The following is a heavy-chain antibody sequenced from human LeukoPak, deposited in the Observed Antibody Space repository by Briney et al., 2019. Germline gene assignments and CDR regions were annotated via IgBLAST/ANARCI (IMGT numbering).Heavy chain of an antibody. CDR1: GYTFTSYA. J-gene: IGHJ6*02. D-gene: IGHD2-15*01. CDR2: INTNTGNP. CDR3: ARDGFGEVAATRPVRYYYGMDV. V-gene: IGHV7-4-1*02. Sequence: GASVKVSCKASGYTFTSYAMNWVRQAPGQGLEWMGWINTNTGNPTYAQGFTGRFVFSLDTSVSTAYLQISSLKAEDTAVYYCARDGFGEVAATRPVRYYYGMDVWGQGTTVTVSS.